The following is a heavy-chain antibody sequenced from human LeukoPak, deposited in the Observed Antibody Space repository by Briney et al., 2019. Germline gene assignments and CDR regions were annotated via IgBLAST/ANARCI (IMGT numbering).Heavy chain of an antibody. CDR1: GGSFSGYY. V-gene: IGHV4-34*01. Sequence: SETLSLTCAVYGGSFSGYYWSWIRQPPGKGLEWIGEINHSGSTNYNPSLKSRVTISVDTSKNQFSLKVSSMTAADTAVYYCARGGYTYGFDYWGQGTLVTVSS. D-gene: IGHD5-18*01. CDR2: INHSGST. CDR3: ARGGYTYGFDY. J-gene: IGHJ4*02.